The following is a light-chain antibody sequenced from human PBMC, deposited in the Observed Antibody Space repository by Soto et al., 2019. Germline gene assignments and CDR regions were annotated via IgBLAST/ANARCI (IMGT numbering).Light chain of an antibody. V-gene: IGKV2-40*01. CDR3: QQYGSSPRT. J-gene: IGKJ1*01. Sequence: EIVMTQTPLSLPVTPGEPASISCRSSHSLLDSDDGDTFLDWYLQKPGQSPQLLIYTVSYRASGVPDRFSGSGSGTDFTLTISRLEPEDFAVYYCQQYGSSPRTFGQGTKVDIK. CDR2: TVS. CDR1: HSLLDSDDGDTF.